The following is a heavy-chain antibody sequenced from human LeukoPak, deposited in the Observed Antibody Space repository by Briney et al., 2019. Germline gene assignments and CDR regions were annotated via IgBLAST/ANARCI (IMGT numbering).Heavy chain of an antibody. CDR2: IYSGGST. D-gene: IGHD1-26*01. V-gene: IGHV3-66*02. CDR1: GFTVSSNY. J-gene: IGHJ4*02. CDR3: AREVGATTSGFRFDY. Sequence: QPGGSLRLSCAASGFTVSSNYMSWVRQAPGKELEWVSVIYSGGSTYYADSVKGRFTISRDNSKNTLYLQMNSLRAEDTAVYYCAREVGATTSGFRFDYWGQGTLVTVSS.